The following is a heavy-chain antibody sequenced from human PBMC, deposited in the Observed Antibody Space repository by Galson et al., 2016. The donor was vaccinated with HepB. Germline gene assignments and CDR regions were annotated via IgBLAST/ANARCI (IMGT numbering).Heavy chain of an antibody. Sequence: SLRLSCAASGFTFSLFGLHWIRQAPGKGLEWVAVIWYDGSDKYYADSVKGRFTISRDNSKNTLFLQMNSLRADDTAVYFCAREKEGCRGGSCYSDFDYWGQGTLVTVSS. V-gene: IGHV3-33*01. J-gene: IGHJ4*02. CDR1: GFTFSLFG. D-gene: IGHD2-15*01. CDR2: IWYDGSDK. CDR3: AREKEGCRGGSCYSDFDY.